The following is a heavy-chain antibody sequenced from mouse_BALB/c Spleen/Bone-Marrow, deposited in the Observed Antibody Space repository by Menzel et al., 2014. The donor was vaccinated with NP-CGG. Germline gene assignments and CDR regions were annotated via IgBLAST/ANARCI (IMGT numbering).Heavy chain of an antibody. CDR1: GYSFTGYF. Sequence: VQLQQPGPELVKPGDSVKKSCKASGYSFTGYFMNWVKQSHGKSIAWIGRINPYNGDTFYNQKFKGKATLTVDKSSRTAHMERLSLTSEDSAVYYCGGFTTVVAKNYYYAMDYWGQGTSVTVSS. J-gene: IGHJ4*01. CDR3: GGFTTVVAKNYYYAMDY. D-gene: IGHD1-1*01. V-gene: IGHV1-20*01. CDR2: INPYNGDT.